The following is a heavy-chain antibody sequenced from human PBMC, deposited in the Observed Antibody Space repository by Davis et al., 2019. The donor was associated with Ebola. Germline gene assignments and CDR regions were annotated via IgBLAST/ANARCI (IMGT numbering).Heavy chain of an antibody. V-gene: IGHV4-4*07. Sequence: SETLSLTCTVSGGSISGYYWSWIRQSAGKGLEWIGRIYSSGNINYNPSLQSRVTMSVDTSKNRFSLNLTSVTAADTAIYHCAREPARAVWGKGITVIVSS. CDR1: GGSISGYY. CDR3: AREPARAV. J-gene: IGHJ6*04. CDR2: IYSSGNI.